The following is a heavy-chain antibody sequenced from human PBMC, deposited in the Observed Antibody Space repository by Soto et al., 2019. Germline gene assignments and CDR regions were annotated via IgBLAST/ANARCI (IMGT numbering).Heavy chain of an antibody. CDR3: ASSSGDLDVYGMDI. D-gene: IGHD3-10*01. Sequence: LRLSCAASGFTFSRYAMSWVRQAPGKGLEWVSTVTGGGHTTYNADSVNGRFTISRDNSKNTLYLQMNNLRAEDTAIYYCASSSGDLDVYGMDIWGPGTTVTVSS. V-gene: IGHV3-23*01. CDR2: VTGGGHTT. CDR1: GFTFSRYA. J-gene: IGHJ6*02.